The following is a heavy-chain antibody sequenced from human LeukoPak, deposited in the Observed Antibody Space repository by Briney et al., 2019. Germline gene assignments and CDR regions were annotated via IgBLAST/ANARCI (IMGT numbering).Heavy chain of an antibody. J-gene: IGHJ2*01. CDR2: IGTAGDT. Sequence: GGSLRLSCAASGFTFSSYDMHWVRQATGKGLEWVSAIGTAGDTYYPGSVKGRFTISRENAKNSLYLQMNSLRAGDTAVYYCARPYCSGGSCYGWYFDLWGRGTLVTVSS. D-gene: IGHD2-15*01. CDR3: ARPYCSGGSCYGWYFDL. CDR1: GFTFSSYD. V-gene: IGHV3-13*01.